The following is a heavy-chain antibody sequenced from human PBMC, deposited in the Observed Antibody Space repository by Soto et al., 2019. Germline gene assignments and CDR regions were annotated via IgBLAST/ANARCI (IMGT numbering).Heavy chain of an antibody. J-gene: IGHJ4*02. CDR1: GFTFSSYA. CDR3: ARFLEWLFYFDY. V-gene: IGHV3-23*01. Sequence: GGSLRLSCAASGFTFSSYAMSWVRQAPGKGLEWVSAISGSGGSTYYADSVKGRFTISRDNSKNTLYLQMNSLRAEDTAVYYCARFLEWLFYFDYWGQGTLVTVSS. CDR2: ISGSGGST. D-gene: IGHD3-3*01.